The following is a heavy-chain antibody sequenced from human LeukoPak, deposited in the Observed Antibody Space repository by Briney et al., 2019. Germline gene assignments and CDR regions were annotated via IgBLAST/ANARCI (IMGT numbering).Heavy chain of an antibody. V-gene: IGHV3-66*04. D-gene: IGHD5-18*01. CDR1: GFTVSSNY. CDR3: ARRGYSYDFDL. J-gene: IGHJ2*01. Sequence: GGSLRLSCAASGFTVSSNYMSWVRQAPGKGLEWVSVIYSGGSTYYADSVKGRFIISRDNSKNTLYLQMNSLRAEDTAVYYCARRGYSYDFDLWGRGTLVTVFS. CDR2: IYSGGST.